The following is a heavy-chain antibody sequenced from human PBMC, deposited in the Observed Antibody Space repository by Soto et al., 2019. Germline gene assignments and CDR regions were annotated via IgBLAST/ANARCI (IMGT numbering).Heavy chain of an antibody. D-gene: IGHD3-22*01. J-gene: IGHJ3*02. CDR2: ISGSGGST. CDR3: AKAGLFTMIAPFDI. CDR1: GFTFSSYA. V-gene: IGHV3-23*01. Sequence: XVSLRLSCAASGFTFSSYAMSWVRQAPGKGLEWVSAISGSGGSTYYADSVKGRFTISRDNSKNTLYLQMNSLRAEDTAVYYCAKAGLFTMIAPFDIWGQGTMVTVSS.